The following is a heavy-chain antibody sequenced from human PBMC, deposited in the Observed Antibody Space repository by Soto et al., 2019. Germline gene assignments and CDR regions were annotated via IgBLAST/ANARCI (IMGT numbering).Heavy chain of an antibody. Sequence: SQTLSLTCAISGDSVSSSTVAWNWIRQSPSRGLEWLGRTYYRSKWYNDSAFSVKSRLIISPDTSKNQFSLKLTSLTPDDTAVYYCERETVVGGIDFDYWGQGTLVTVSS. J-gene: IGHJ4*02. CDR3: ERETVVGGIDFDY. V-gene: IGHV6-1*01. CDR2: TYYRSKWYN. CDR1: GDSVSSSTVA. D-gene: IGHD1-26*01.